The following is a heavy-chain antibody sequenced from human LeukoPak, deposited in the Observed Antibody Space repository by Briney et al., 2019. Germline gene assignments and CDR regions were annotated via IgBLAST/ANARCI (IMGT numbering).Heavy chain of an antibody. CDR1: GGSISSYY. V-gene: IGHV4-59*01. CDR2: IYYSRST. D-gene: IGHD3-9*01. Sequence: SETLSLTCTVSGGSISSYYWSWIRRPPGKGLEWIGYIYYSRSTNYNPSLKGRVTMSVDTSKNQFSLNLSSVTAADTAVYYCARVRYYDVLTGYYGDGYFDSWGQGTLVTVS. CDR3: ARVRYYDVLTGYYGDGYFDS. J-gene: IGHJ4*02.